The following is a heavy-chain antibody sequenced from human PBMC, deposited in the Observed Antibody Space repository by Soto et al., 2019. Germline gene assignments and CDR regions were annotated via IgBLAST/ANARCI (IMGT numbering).Heavy chain of an antibody. CDR1: GFTFSTYA. D-gene: IGHD6-19*01. V-gene: IGHV3-23*01. CDR2: IGPSGDIT. J-gene: IGHJ4*02. Sequence: EVQVLESGGDLVQPGGSLRLSCAASGFTFSTYAMSWVRQAPGKGLEWVSAIGPSGDITYYADSVKGRFTISRDNSKNSLFLQSSCLSADDTDVYYCVASSRDSGWSGNSWGQGSLVTVSS. CDR3: VASSRDSGWSGNS.